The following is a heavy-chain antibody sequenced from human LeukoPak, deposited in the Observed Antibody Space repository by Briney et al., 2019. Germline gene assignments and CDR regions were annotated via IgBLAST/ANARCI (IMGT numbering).Heavy chain of an antibody. J-gene: IGHJ4*02. CDR2: IYSSGST. D-gene: IGHD6-19*01. CDR1: GGSIRGYY. CDR3: ATLPAVAGTFDY. Sequence: SETLSLTCNVSGGSIRGYYWSWIRQPPGKGLEWIGYIYSSGSTNYNPSLKSRVTISVDTSKNQFSLKLSSVTAADTAVYYCATLPAVAGTFDYWGQGTLVTVSS. V-gene: IGHV4-59*12.